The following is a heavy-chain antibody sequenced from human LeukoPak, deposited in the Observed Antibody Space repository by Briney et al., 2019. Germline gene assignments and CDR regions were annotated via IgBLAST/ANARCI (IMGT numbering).Heavy chain of an antibody. CDR3: TRSGYSNGYDY. CDR2: ITPDGNAA. CDR1: GFTFSGHW. Sequence: GGSLRLSCVASGFTFSGHWMHWVRQVPGKGLMAVSRITPDGNAAAYADSAKGRFTISRDNAKNTLYLEMNSLTAEDTALYHCTRSGYSNGYDYWGQGTLVTVSS. V-gene: IGHV3-74*03. J-gene: IGHJ4*02. D-gene: IGHD2-15*01.